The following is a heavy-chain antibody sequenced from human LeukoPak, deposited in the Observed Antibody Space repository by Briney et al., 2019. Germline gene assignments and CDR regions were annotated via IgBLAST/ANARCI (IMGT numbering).Heavy chain of an antibody. CDR3: ARDTDNYGAGTDAFDS. Sequence: PGGSLRLSCAASGFAFSSYWMSWVRQAPGKGLERVANIKEDGREKYYVDSVKGRFTISRDNAENSLYLQMNSLRAEDTAVYYCARDTDNYGAGTDAFDSWGQGTMVTVSS. CDR2: IKEDGREK. V-gene: IGHV3-7*01. CDR1: GFAFSSYW. D-gene: IGHD4/OR15-4a*01. J-gene: IGHJ3*02.